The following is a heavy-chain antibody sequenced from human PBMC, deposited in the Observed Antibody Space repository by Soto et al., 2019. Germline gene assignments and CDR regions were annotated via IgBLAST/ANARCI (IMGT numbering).Heavy chain of an antibody. CDR3: ARVFFTTDPPYYYYYMDV. D-gene: IGHD3-22*01. V-gene: IGHV4-59*01. Sequence: SETLSLTCPFSGFSISSYYWSWIRQPPGKGLEWIGYIYYSGSTHYNPSLKSRVTISVDTSKNQFSLKLSSVTAADTAVYYCARVFFTTDPPYYYYYMDVWGKGTTVTVSS. CDR2: IYYSGST. CDR1: GFSISSYY. J-gene: IGHJ6*03.